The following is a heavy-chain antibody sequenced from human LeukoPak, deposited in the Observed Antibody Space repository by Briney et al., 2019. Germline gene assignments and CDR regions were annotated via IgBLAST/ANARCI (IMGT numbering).Heavy chain of an antibody. CDR1: GFTFSSYW. CDR3: ARDVRCSSTSCYRLHYYGMDV. CDR2: VKQDGSEK. Sequence: GGSLRLSCAASGFTFSSYWMNWVRQAPGKGLEWVANVKQDGSEKYYVDSVKGRFTISRDNAKNSLYLQMNSLRAEDTAVYYCARDVRCSSTSCYRLHYYGMDVWGQGTTVTVSS. V-gene: IGHV3-7*01. J-gene: IGHJ6*02. D-gene: IGHD2-2*01.